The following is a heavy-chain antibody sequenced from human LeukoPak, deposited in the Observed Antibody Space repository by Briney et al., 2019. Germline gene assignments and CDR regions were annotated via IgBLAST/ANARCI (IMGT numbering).Heavy chain of an antibody. D-gene: IGHD6-19*01. V-gene: IGHV4-59*01. CDR3: ASIAVSGTVDY. CDR2: IYYRST. J-gene: IGHJ4*02. Sequence: PSETLSLTCTVSGGSISSYYWSWIRQPPGKGLEWIGYIYYRSTNYNPSLKSRVTISVDTSKNQFSLKVSSVTAADTAVYYCASIAVSGTVDYWGPGTLVTVSS. CDR1: GGSISSYY.